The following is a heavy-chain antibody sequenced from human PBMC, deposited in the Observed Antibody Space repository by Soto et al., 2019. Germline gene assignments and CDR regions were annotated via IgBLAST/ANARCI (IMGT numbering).Heavy chain of an antibody. CDR3: AKRLDGCSGDSCWPAIDC. CDR2: ISYDGSEI. D-gene: IGHD2-15*01. Sequence: PGGSLRLSCVASGFTFSHFGMRWVRQAPGKGLEWVAAISYDGSEIQYADSVKGRFTVSRDNSKNTLYLQMNSLGAEDTAVYYCAKRLDGCSGDSCWPAIDCWGLGTLVTVSS. CDR1: GFTFSHFG. V-gene: IGHV3-30*18. J-gene: IGHJ4*02.